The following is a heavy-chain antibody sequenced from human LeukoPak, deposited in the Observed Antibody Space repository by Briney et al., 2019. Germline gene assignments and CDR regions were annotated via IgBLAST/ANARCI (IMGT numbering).Heavy chain of an antibody. J-gene: IGHJ4*02. CDR2: IYYSGST. D-gene: IGHD6-6*01. V-gene: IGHV4-59*01. CDR3: ARVPRRSSSVDY. CDR1: GGSISSYY. Sequence: TSGTLSLTCTVSGGSISSYYWSWIRQPPGKGLEWIGYIYYSGSTNYNPSLKSRVTISVDTSKNQFSLKLSSVTAADTAVYYCARVPRRSSSVDYWGQGTLVTVSS.